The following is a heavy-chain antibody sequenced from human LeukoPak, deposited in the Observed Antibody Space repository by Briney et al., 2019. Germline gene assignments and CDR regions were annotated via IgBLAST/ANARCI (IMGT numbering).Heavy chain of an antibody. CDR2: IYYSGST. CDR3: ARKYCSGGDCYSNY. D-gene: IGHD2-15*01. Sequence: SETLSLTCTVSGGSISSSSYYWGWIRQPAGTGLEWIGTIYYSGSTYFNPSLKRRVSISVDTSKNQFSLILNPVTVADTAVYYCARKYCSGGDCYSNYWGQGTLVTVSS. V-gene: IGHV4-39*01. CDR1: GGSISSSSYY. J-gene: IGHJ4*02.